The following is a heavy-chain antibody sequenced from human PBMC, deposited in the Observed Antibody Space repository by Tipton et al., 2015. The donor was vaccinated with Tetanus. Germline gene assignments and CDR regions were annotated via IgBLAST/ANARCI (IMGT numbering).Heavy chain of an antibody. J-gene: IGHJ4*02. CDR3: ARGMAEASNCGGDCYSDY. Sequence: SLRLSCAASGFTLSNLWVNWVRQAPGKGLEWVSSISSSSRYIYYADSVKGRFTISRDNAKNSLYLQMISLRAEDTAVYSCARGMAEASNCGGDCYSDYWGQGTLVTVSS. CDR1: GFTLSNLW. CDR2: ISSSSRYI. V-gene: IGHV3-21*01. D-gene: IGHD2-21*02.